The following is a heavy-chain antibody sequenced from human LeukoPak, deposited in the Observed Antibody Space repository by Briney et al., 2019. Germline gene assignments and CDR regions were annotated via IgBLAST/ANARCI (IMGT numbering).Heavy chain of an antibody. D-gene: IGHD3-22*01. CDR1: GFTFSGHW. Sequence: GGSLRLSCTASGFTFSGHWIHWVRQAPGMGLVWVSRINERGTDSMYAESVKGRFTISRDNAKNTLYLQMNSLRAEDTAVYYCAKDSSVYHYDSRSLDYWGLGTLVTVSS. V-gene: IGHV3-74*03. J-gene: IGHJ4*02. CDR3: AKDSSVYHYDSRSLDY. CDR2: INERGTDS.